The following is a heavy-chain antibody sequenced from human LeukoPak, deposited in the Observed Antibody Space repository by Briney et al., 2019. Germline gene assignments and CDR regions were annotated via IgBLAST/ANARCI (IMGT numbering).Heavy chain of an antibody. Sequence: GASVNVSFKASGYSFTGYYMHWVRQAPGQGLEWMGWINPNSGGTNYAQKSQGRVTMTRDTSISTAYMELSRLRSDDTAVYYCARDPSEMRYCSSTSCYTDDYWGQGTLVTVSS. CDR1: GYSFTGYY. CDR2: INPNSGGT. J-gene: IGHJ4*02. CDR3: ARDPSEMRYCSSTSCYTDDY. D-gene: IGHD2-2*02. V-gene: IGHV1-2*02.